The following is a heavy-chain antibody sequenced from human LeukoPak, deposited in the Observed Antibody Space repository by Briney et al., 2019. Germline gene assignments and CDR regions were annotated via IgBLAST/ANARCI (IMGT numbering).Heavy chain of an antibody. V-gene: IGHV3-48*03. CDR1: GFTFSSYE. D-gene: IGHD4-17*01. Sequence: GGSLRLSCAASGFTFSSYEMNWVRQAPGKGLEWVSYISSSGSTIYYADSVKGRFTISRDNAKNSLYLQMNSLRAEDTAVYYCVREGTTTVTTDYYYGMDVWGQGTTVTVSS. CDR3: VREGTTTVTTDYYYGMDV. J-gene: IGHJ6*02. CDR2: ISSSGSTI.